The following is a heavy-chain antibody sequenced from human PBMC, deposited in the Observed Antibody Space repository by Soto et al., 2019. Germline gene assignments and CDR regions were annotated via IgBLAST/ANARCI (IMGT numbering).Heavy chain of an antibody. V-gene: IGHV4-30-4*01. Sequence: SETLSLTCTVSGASISSGDYFWSWIRQSPGEGLEWIGYIYDSGSSYYNPSLKSRVTMSVDTSKNQFSLKLRSVTAADTAVYYCAREKGYISVPKMFDYWGQGTLVTVSS. J-gene: IGHJ4*02. CDR2: IYDSGSS. CDR1: GASISSGDYF. D-gene: IGHD5-12*01. CDR3: AREKGYISVPKMFDY.